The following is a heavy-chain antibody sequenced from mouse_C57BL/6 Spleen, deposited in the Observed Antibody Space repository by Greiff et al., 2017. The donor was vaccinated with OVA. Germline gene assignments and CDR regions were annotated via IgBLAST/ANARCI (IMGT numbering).Heavy chain of an antibody. CDR3: SSASYWYCDV. J-gene: IGHJ1*03. D-gene: IGHD1-1*01. V-gene: IGHV1-82*01. CDR1: GYAFSSSW. Sequence: VKLVESGPELVKPGASVKISCKASGYAFSSSWMNWVKQRPGTGLEWLGRIYPGDGDTNYNGKFKGKATLTAAKSSSTAYMQLSSLTSEDSAVYFCSSASYWYCDVWGTGTTVTVSS. CDR2: IYPGDGDT.